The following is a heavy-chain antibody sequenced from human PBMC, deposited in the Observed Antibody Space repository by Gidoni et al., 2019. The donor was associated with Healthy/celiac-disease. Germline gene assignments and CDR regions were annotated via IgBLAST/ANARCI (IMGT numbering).Heavy chain of an antibody. J-gene: IGHJ6*02. CDR1: GYSFPRYW. Sequence: EVQLLQSGAEVNKPGASLRISCTVSGYSFPRYWISWVRQMPGKGLEWMGRIDPSDSYTNYSPSFQGHVTISADKYISTAYLQWSSLKDSDTAMYYCARIRYSSSSGYYYGRDVWGQGTTVTVSS. CDR2: IDPSDSYT. V-gene: IGHV5-10-1*03. CDR3: ARIRYSSSSGYYYGRDV. D-gene: IGHD6-6*01.